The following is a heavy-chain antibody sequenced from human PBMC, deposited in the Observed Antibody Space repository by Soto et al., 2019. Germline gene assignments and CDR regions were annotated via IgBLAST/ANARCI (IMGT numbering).Heavy chain of an antibody. J-gene: IGHJ4*02. CDR3: ARAIWFGESSYYFDY. CDR2: INHSGST. Sequence: SETLSLTCAVYGGSFSGYYWSWISQPPGKGLEWIGEINHSGSTNYNPSLKSRVTISVDTSKNQFSLKLSSVTAADTAVYYCARAIWFGESSYYFDYWGQGTLVTAPQ. CDR1: GGSFSGYY. V-gene: IGHV4-34*01. D-gene: IGHD3-10*01.